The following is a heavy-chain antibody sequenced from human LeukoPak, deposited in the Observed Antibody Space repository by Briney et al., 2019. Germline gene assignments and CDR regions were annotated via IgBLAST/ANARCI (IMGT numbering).Heavy chain of an antibody. D-gene: IGHD2-8*01. V-gene: IGHV1-46*01. CDR2: INPSGGST. Sequence: ASVKVSCKASGDTFTNYYMHWARQAPGQGLEWMGVINPSGGSTTYAQKFRGRVTMTRDTSTSTAYMELRSLRSDDTAVYYCARGEREYEWLSYKNFDYWGQGTLVTVSS. CDR1: GDTFTNYY. J-gene: IGHJ4*02. CDR3: ARGEREYEWLSYKNFDY.